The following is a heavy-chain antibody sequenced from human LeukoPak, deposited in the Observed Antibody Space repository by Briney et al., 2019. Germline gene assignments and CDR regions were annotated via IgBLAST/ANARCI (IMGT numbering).Heavy chain of an antibody. V-gene: IGHV4-34*01. Sequence: SSETLSLTCAVYGGSFSGYYWSWIRQPPGKGLEWMGEINHSGSTNYNPSLKSRVTISVDTSKNQFSLKLSSVTAADTAVYYCARRGDYYDSSGLNYWGQGTLVTVSS. CDR2: INHSGST. J-gene: IGHJ4*02. CDR1: GGSFSGYY. D-gene: IGHD3-22*01. CDR3: ARRGDYYDSSGLNY.